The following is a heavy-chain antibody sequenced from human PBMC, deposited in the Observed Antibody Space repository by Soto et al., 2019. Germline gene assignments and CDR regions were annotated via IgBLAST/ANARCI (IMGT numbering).Heavy chain of an antibody. CDR3: ARGGGDYGDYLDY. CDR1: GFSFSTYW. Sequence: ELQLVESGGGLVQPGGSLRLSCVASGFSFSTYWMHWVRQAPGKGLVWVSRINTAGTTTPYADSVTGRFTISRDHAKNTLYLQMNSLRAEDTAVYYCARGGGDYGDYLDYWGQGALVTVSS. V-gene: IGHV3-74*01. D-gene: IGHD4-17*01. J-gene: IGHJ4*02. CDR2: INTAGTTT.